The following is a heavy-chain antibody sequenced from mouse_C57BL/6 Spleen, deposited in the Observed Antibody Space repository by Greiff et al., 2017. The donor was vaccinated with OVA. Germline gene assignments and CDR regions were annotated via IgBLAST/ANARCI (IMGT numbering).Heavy chain of an antibody. CDR2: IDPENGDT. V-gene: IGHV14-4*01. CDR3: TTSAVDY. J-gene: IGHJ2*01. CDR1: GFNIKDDY. Sequence: EVQLQQSGAELVRPGASVKLSCTASGFNIKDDYMHWVKQRPEQGLEWIGWIDPENGDTEYASQFQGTATITADTSSNTAYLQHSSLTSEDTSVYYCTTSAVDYWGQGTTLTVSS.